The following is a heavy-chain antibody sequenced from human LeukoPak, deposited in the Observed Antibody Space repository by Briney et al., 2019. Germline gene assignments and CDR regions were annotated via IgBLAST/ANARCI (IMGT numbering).Heavy chain of an antibody. CDR3: ARGLRSSSGYPPPSYYFDY. V-gene: IGHV1-8*01. J-gene: IGHJ4*02. D-gene: IGHD3-22*01. CDR1: GYTFTSYD. Sequence: GASVKVSCKASGYTFTSYDINWVRQATGQGLEWMGWMNPNSGNTGYAQKFQGRVTMTRNTSISTAYMELSSLRSEDTAVYYCARGLRSSSGYPPPSYYFDYWGQGTLVTVSS. CDR2: MNPNSGNT.